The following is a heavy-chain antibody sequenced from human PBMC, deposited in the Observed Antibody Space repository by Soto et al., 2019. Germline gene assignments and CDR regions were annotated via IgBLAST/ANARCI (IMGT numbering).Heavy chain of an antibody. CDR2: IYYSGSS. D-gene: IGHD5-12*01. J-gene: IGHJ6*02. Sequence: PSETLSLTCTVSGGSISSGDYYWSWIRQPPGKGLEYIGYIYYSGSSHYNPSLKSRVTISLDTSRNQFSLKLSSVTAADTAVYYCARAIVATIGGIDVWGQGTTVTVSS. CDR1: GGSISSGDYY. CDR3: ARAIVATIGGIDV. V-gene: IGHV4-30-4*01.